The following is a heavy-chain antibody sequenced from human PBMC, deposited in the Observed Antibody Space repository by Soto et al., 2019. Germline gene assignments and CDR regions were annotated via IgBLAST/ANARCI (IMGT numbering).Heavy chain of an antibody. Sequence: QVHLQASGPGLVKPSETLSLTFTVSGGSLSSYSWSWIRQSPGGGLEWIGNVDYSGTSNHNPSLKSRVTRSARTSRKQFSLKLTSVTAANTGLYFCARDRGGEWWAFDLVGRGTLITVSS. D-gene: IGHD2-15*01. CDR3: ARDRGGEWWAFDL. CDR1: GGSLSSYS. CDR2: VDYSGTS. J-gene: IGHJ2*01. V-gene: IGHV4-59*01.